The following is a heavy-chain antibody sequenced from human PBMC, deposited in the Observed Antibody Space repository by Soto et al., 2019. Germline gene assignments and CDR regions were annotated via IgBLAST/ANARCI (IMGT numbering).Heavy chain of an antibody. D-gene: IGHD3-22*01. Sequence: PGGSLRLSCAASVFTFSSYAMHWVRQAPGKGLEWVAVISYDGSNKYYADSVKGRFTISRDNSKNTLDLQMNSLRAEDTAVYYCARDIRYDSSGYPPGYWGQGTLVTVSS. CDR1: VFTFSSYA. V-gene: IGHV3-30-3*01. J-gene: IGHJ4*02. CDR3: ARDIRYDSSGYPPGY. CDR2: ISYDGSNK.